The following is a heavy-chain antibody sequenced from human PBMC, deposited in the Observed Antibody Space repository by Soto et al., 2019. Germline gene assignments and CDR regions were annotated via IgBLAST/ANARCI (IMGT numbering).Heavy chain of an antibody. J-gene: IGHJ6*02. CDR3: ARFDGTTGTTDVDV. V-gene: IGHV1-3*01. Sequence: ASVKVSCKASGYTFTSYAMHWVRQAPGQRLEWMGWINAGNGNTKYSQKFQGRVTITRDTSASTAYMELSSLRSEDTAVYYCARFDGTTGTTDVDVWGQGTTVTVSS. CDR2: INAGNGNT. D-gene: IGHD1-1*01. CDR1: GYTFTSYA.